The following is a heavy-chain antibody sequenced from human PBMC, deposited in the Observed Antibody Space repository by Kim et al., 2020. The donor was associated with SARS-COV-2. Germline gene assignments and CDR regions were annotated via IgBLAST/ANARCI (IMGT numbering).Heavy chain of an antibody. CDR2: IIPIFGTA. Sequence: SVKVSCKASGGTFSSYAISWVRQAPGQGLEWMGGIIPIFGTANYAQKFQGRVTITADESTSTAYMELSSLRSEDTAVYYCARPPRGYDSSGYYSPFDYWGQGTLVTVSS. D-gene: IGHD3-22*01. CDR1: GGTFSSYA. J-gene: IGHJ4*02. CDR3: ARPPRGYDSSGYYSPFDY. V-gene: IGHV1-69*13.